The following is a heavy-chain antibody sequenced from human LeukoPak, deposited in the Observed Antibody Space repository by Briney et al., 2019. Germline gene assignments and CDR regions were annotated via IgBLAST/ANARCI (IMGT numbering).Heavy chain of an antibody. D-gene: IGHD3-9*01. CDR2: IKSKTDGGTT. CDR3: ATDGYDISTGCWFVHY. CDR1: GFTFSNAW. Sequence: KPGGSLRLSCAASGFTFSNAWMSWVRQAPGKGLEWVGRIKSKTDGGTTDYAAPVKGRFTISRDDSKNTLFLQMNSLKTEDTAVYFCATDGYDISTGCWFVHYWGQGNLVTVSS. J-gene: IGHJ4*02. V-gene: IGHV3-15*01.